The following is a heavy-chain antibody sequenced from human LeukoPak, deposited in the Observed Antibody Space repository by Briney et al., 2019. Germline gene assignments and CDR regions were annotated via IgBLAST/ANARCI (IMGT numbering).Heavy chain of an antibody. Sequence: SETLSLTCTVSGGSISSYYWSWIRQPPGKGLEWIGYIYYSGSTNYNPSLKSRVTISVDTSKNQFSLKLSSVTAADTAAYYCARAAYGSSDWGQGTLVTVSS. D-gene: IGHD3-10*01. CDR2: IYYSGST. CDR1: GGSISSYY. CDR3: ARAAYGSSD. V-gene: IGHV4-59*01. J-gene: IGHJ4*02.